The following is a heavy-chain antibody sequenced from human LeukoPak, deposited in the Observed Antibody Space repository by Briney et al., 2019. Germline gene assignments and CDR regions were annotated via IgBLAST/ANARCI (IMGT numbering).Heavy chain of an antibody. CDR1: GGSISIDTFY. CDR2: IYYSGNT. D-gene: IGHD3-10*01. J-gene: IGHJ4*02. CDR3: ARAMRHYYGSGSYDV. Sequence: SETLSLTCTVSGGSISIDTFYWGWIRQPPGKGLEWIGSIYYSGNTYYNPSLETRVTMSVDTSKNQFSLRLSSVTAADTAVYYCARAMRHYYGSGSYDVWGQGTLVTVSS. V-gene: IGHV4-39*07.